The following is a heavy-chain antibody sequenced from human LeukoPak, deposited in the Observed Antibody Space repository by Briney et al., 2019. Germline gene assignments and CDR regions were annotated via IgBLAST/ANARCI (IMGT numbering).Heavy chain of an antibody. D-gene: IGHD2-15*01. CDR1: GYTFTGYY. J-gene: IGHJ4*02. V-gene: IGHV1-2*06. CDR2: INPNSGGT. CDR3: ARGLEDGWPFDY. Sequence: SVKVSCKASGYTFTGYYMHWVRQAPGQGLEWMGRINPNSGGTNYAQKFQGRVTMTRDTSISTAYMELSRLRSDDTAVYYCARGLEDGWPFDYWGQGTLVTVSS.